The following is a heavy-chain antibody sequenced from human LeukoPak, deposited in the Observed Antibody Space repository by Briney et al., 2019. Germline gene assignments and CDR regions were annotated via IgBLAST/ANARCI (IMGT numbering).Heavy chain of an antibody. CDR2: IWYDGSNK. V-gene: IGHV3-33*01. Sequence: GGSLRLSCAASGFTFSSYGMHWVRQAPGKGLEWVAVIWYDGSNKYYADSVKGRFTISRDNSKNTLYLQMNSLRAEDTAAYYCARERDWLSYHFDPWGQGTLVTVSS. CDR1: GFTFSSYG. CDR3: ARERDWLSYHFDP. J-gene: IGHJ5*02. D-gene: IGHD3/OR15-3a*01.